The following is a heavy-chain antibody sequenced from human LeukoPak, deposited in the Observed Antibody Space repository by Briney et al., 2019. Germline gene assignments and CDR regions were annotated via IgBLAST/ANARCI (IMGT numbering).Heavy chain of an antibody. Sequence: GGSLRLSCAASGFTFSSYEMNWVRQAPGKGLEWVSYISSSGSTIYYADSVKGRFTISRDNAKNSLYLQMNSLRAEDTAVYYCARVAEYDYVWLHWGQGTLVTVSS. CDR2: ISSSGSTI. CDR1: GFTFSSYE. V-gene: IGHV3-48*03. CDR3: ARVAEYDYVWLH. D-gene: IGHD3-16*01. J-gene: IGHJ1*01.